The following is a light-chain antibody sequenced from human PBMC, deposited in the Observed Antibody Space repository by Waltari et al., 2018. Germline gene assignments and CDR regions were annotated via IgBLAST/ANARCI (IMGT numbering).Light chain of an antibody. CDR1: TSNIGGNS. V-gene: IGLV1-47*01. J-gene: IGLJ2*01. CDR3: AAWDDSLSGPV. Sequence: QSALTQPPSASGAPGQRVPISCSGSTSNIGGNSVYWYQQLPGAAPKLLIYRNDRRPSGVPDRFSGSKSGTSASLTISVLRYEDEADYFCAAWDDSLSGPVFGGGTKLAVL. CDR2: RND.